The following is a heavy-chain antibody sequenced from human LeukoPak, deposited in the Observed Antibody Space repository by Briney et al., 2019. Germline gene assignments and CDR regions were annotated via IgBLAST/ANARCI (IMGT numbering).Heavy chain of an antibody. CDR2: MNPNSGNT. J-gene: IGHJ1*01. Sequence: ASVKVSCKASGYTFTSYDINWVRQATGQGLEWMGWMNPNSGNTGYAQKFQGRVTMTRNTSISTAYTELSSLRSEDTAVYYCARTAGAKTEYFQHWGQGTLVTVSS. D-gene: IGHD1-26*01. CDR1: GYTFTSYD. CDR3: ARTAGAKTEYFQH. V-gene: IGHV1-8*01.